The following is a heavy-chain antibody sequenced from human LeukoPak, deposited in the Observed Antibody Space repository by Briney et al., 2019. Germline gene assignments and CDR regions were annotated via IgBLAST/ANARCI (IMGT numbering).Heavy chain of an antibody. CDR2: ISGYNGNT. J-gene: IGHJ4*02. CDR3: ARDLGSARPLGNFDF. D-gene: IGHD6-25*01. Sequence: DSVKVSCKASGYAFTQFGVSWVRQAPGQGLEWMGWISGYNGNTHYVQHGQGRVTMTTDTSTSTAYMEVRSLRYDDTAVYFCARDLGSARPLGNFDFWGQGTLVTVS. CDR1: GYAFTQFG. V-gene: IGHV1-18*01.